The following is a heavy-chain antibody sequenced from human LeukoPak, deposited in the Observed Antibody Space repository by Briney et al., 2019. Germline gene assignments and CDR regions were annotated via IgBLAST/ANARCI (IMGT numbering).Heavy chain of an antibody. V-gene: IGHV3-30*18. J-gene: IGHJ6*02. CDR3: AKDPGLAVRGVIHYYYYYGMDV. Sequence: GGSLRLSCAASGFTFSSYGMHWVRQAPGRGLEWVAVISYDGSNKYYADSVKGRFTISRDNPKNTLYLQMNSLGAEDTAVYYCAKDPGLAVRGVIHYYYYYGMDVWGQGTTVTVSS. CDR1: GFTFSSYG. CDR2: ISYDGSNK. D-gene: IGHD3-10*01.